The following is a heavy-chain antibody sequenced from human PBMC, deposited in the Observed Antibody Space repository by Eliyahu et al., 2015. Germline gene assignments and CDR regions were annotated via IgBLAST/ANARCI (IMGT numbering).Heavy chain of an antibody. D-gene: IGHD2-2*01. J-gene: IGHJ6*02. V-gene: IGHV4-4*07. Sequence: PGLVKPSETLSLTCTVSGGSISSYYWSWIRQPAGKGLEWIGRIYTSGSTNYNPSLKSRVTMSVDTSKNQFSLKLSSVTAADTAVYYCASRYCSSTSCSPGMDVWGQGTTVTVSS. CDR1: GGSISSYY. CDR3: ASRYCSSTSCSPGMDV. CDR2: IYTSGST.